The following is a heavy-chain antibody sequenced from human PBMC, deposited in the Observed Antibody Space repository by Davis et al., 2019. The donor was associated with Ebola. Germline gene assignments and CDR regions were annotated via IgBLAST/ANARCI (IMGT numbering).Heavy chain of an antibody. CDR2: ISSSSSYI. CDR1: GFTFGDYA. D-gene: IGHD5-12*01. CDR3: ARLDIVATITGYYYYGMDV. V-gene: IGHV3-21*01. Sequence: GESLKISCTASGFTFGDYAMSWVRQAPGKGLEWVSSISSSSSYIYYADSVKGRFTISRDNAKNSLYLQMNSLRAEDTAVYYCARLDIVATITGYYYYGMDVWGQGTTVTVSS. J-gene: IGHJ6*02.